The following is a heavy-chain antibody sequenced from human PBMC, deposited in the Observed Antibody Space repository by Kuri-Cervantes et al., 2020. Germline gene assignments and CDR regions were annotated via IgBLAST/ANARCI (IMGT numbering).Heavy chain of an antibody. Sequence: GSLRLSCTVSGGSISSSSYYWGWIRQPPGKGLEWIGSIYYSGSTYYNPSLKSRVTISVDTSKNQFSLKLSSVTAADTAVYYCAREYYYDSSGYYGGHYYYGMDVWGQGTTVTVSS. D-gene: IGHD3-22*01. CDR2: IYYSGST. CDR1: GGSISSSSYY. V-gene: IGHV4-39*07. CDR3: AREYYYDSSGYYGGHYYYGMDV. J-gene: IGHJ6*02.